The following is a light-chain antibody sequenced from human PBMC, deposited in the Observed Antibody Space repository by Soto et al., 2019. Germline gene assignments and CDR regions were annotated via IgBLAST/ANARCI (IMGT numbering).Light chain of an antibody. Sequence: DIQMTQAPSTLSVSVGDRVTITCRAIQTISSWLAWYQQKPGKAPKLLIYKASTLKSGVPSRFSGSGSGTDFTLTISSLQPEDFATYYCLQDYNYPRTFGQGTKVDIK. CDR3: LQDYNYPRT. J-gene: IGKJ1*01. CDR2: KAS. V-gene: IGKV1-5*03. CDR1: QTISSW.